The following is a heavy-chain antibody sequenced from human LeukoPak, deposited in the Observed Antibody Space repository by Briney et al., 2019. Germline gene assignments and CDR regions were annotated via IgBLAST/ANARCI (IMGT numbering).Heavy chain of an antibody. V-gene: IGHV1-8*01. CDR1: GYTFTSYD. J-gene: IGHJ6*03. CDR3: ARAGYSSSWGVIGYYYMDV. CDR2: MNPNSGNT. D-gene: IGHD6-13*01. Sequence: GASVTVSCKASGYTFTSYDINWVRQATGQGLEWMGWMNPNSGNTGYAQKFQGRVTMTRNTSISTAYMELSSLRSEDTAVYYCARAGYSSSWGVIGYYYMDVWGKGTTVTISS.